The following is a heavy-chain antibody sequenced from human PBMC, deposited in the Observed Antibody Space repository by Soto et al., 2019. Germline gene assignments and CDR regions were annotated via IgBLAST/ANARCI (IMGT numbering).Heavy chain of an antibody. CDR2: IYYSGST. CDR1: GGSISSSSYY. Sequence: QLQLQESGPGLVKPSETLSLTCTVSGGSISSSSYYWGWIRQPPGKGLEWIGSIYYSGSTYYNPSLKGRVTISVDTSKNQFSLKLSSVTAADTAVYYCARLAKVEDYDYVWGRVPMDLHDYWGQGTLVTVSS. D-gene: IGHD3-16*01. V-gene: IGHV4-39*01. J-gene: IGHJ4*02. CDR3: ARLAKVEDYDYVWGRVPMDLHDY.